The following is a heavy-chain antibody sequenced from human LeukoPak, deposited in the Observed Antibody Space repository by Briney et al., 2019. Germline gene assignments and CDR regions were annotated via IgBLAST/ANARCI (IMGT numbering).Heavy chain of an antibody. CDR3: ARSAYTIFGVVITSAGPPYTGYGMDV. D-gene: IGHD3-3*01. CDR1: GFIFSSYG. CDR2: IWADGSDK. V-gene: IGHV3-33*01. J-gene: IGHJ6*02. Sequence: PGGSLRLSCAASGFIFSSYGMHWVRQAPGKGLEWVAVIWADGSDKYYADSVKGRFTISRDNSKNTLYLQMNSLRAEDTAVYYCARSAYTIFGVVITSAGPPYTGYGMDVWGQGTTVTVSS.